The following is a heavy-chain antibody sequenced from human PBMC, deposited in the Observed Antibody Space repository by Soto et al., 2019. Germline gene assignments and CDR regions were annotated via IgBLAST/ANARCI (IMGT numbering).Heavy chain of an antibody. CDR3: AKDHSGQNWRHDS. CDR1: GFSFSSYL. Sequence: EVQLLESGGGLVQPGGSLRLSCAASGFSFSSYLMSWVRQAPGKGLEWVSSITDSGGSTYHANAVKGRFTISRDNSKNTLSLQLNSLRAGDTAIDYCAKDHSGQNWRHDSWGQGTLVTVFS. D-gene: IGHD1-1*01. CDR2: ITDSGGST. V-gene: IGHV3-23*01. J-gene: IGHJ5*01.